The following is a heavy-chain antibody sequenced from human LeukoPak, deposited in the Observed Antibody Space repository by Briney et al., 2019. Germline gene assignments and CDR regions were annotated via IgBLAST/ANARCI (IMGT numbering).Heavy chain of an antibody. J-gene: IGHJ4*02. CDR2: ISGSGIST. D-gene: IGHD3-22*01. V-gene: IGHV3-23*01. CDR1: GFTFSSDT. CDR3: AKDYYDSSGYYLDY. Sequence: GGSLRLSCAASGFTFSSDTMSWVRQAPGMGLEWVSAISGSGISTYYADSVKGRFTISRDNSKNTLFLQMNSLRAEDTAIYYCAKDYYDSSGYYLDYWGQGTLVTVSS.